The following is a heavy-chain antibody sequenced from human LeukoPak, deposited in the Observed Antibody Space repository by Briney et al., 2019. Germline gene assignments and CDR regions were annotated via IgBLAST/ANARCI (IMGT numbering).Heavy chain of an antibody. Sequence: GGSLRLSCAASGFTSSDHYMDWVRQAPGKGLEWVGRIRSKANRYSTEYAAPVKGRFTILRDDSKNSVYLQMSSLKTEDPAVYYCARGGPYSTSNYWGQGTLVTVSS. CDR1: GFTSSDHY. J-gene: IGHJ4*02. D-gene: IGHD6-13*01. CDR2: IRSKANRYST. CDR3: ARGGPYSTSNY. V-gene: IGHV3-72*01.